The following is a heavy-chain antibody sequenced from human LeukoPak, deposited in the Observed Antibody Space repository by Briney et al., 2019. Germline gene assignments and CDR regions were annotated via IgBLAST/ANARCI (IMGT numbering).Heavy chain of an antibody. CDR2: ISPYNGNT. J-gene: IGHJ4*02. Sequence: ASVKVSCKASGYTLTSYGISRVRQAPGQGLEWMGWISPYNGNTKYAQKLQGRVTMTRDTSTSTAYMELRSLRSDDTAVYYCARGHEAEYGGDLDYWGQGTLVTVSS. CDR1: GYTLTSYG. D-gene: IGHD2-21*02. V-gene: IGHV1-18*01. CDR3: ARGHEAEYGGDLDY.